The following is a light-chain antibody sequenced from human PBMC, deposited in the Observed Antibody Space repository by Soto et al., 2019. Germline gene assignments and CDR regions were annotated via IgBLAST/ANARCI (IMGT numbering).Light chain of an antibody. Sequence: QSALTQPASVSGSPGQSITISCTGTSTDIGAYNYVSWYQQHPGKAPQLMIYDVSHRPSGISNRFSGSKSGSTASLTISGLQADDEADYYCRSYTSSRPTDVFGTGTKLTVL. CDR3: RSYTSSRPTDV. CDR1: STDIGAYNY. J-gene: IGLJ1*01. V-gene: IGLV2-14*01. CDR2: DVS.